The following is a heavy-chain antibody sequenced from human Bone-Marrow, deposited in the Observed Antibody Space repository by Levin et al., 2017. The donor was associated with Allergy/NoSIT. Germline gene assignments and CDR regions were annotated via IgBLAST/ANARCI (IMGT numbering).Heavy chain of an antibody. CDR3: TSFGWGV. V-gene: IGHV3-15*05. CDR1: GFTFTKAW. Sequence: GGSLRLSCAASGFTFTKAWMSWVRQAPGKGLEWVGRIKSKTDGETIDFTAPVRGGFTISRDDSKNTLYLQMNSLKTEDTAVYYCTSFGWGVWGQGTMVTVSS. CDR2: IKSKTDGETI. D-gene: IGHD3-10*01. J-gene: IGHJ3*01.